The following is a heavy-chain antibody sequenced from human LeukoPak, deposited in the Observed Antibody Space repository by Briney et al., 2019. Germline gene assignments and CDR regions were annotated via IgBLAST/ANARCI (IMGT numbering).Heavy chain of an antibody. V-gene: IGHV3-30*03. J-gene: IGHJ6*02. CDR3: ARGSWLVGAPPENYGMAV. CDR1: GFTFSSDG. Sequence: HPGGSLRLSCAASGFTFSSDGMHWVRQAPGKGLEWVAVISYDGSIKYYADSVKGRFTISRDSSKNTMYLQMNSLRAEDTAVYYCARGSWLVGAPPENYGMAVWGQGTTVTVSS. CDR2: ISYDGSIK. D-gene: IGHD1-26*01.